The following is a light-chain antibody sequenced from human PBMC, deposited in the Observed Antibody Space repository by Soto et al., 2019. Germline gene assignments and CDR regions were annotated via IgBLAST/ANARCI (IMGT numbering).Light chain of an antibody. CDR3: QSYDSSLGGSV. CDR1: SSDVGIYNY. Sequence: QSALTQPASVSGSPGQSIAISCTGSSSDVGIYNYVSWYQQHPGKVPKLIIYEVSNRPSGVSNRFSGSKSGNTASLTISGLQAEDEADYYCQSYDSSLGGSVFGTGTKLTVL. CDR2: EVS. J-gene: IGLJ1*01. V-gene: IGLV2-14*01.